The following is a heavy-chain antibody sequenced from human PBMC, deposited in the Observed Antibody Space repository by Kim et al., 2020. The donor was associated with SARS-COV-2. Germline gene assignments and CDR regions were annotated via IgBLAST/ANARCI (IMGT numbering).Heavy chain of an antibody. V-gene: IGHV4-39*01. J-gene: IGHJ4*02. CDR3: ARQQLVLYYYFDY. Sequence: YNPSIKSRVTISVDTSKNQFSLKLSSVTAADTAVYYCARQQLVLYYYFDYWGQGTLVTVSS. D-gene: IGHD6-13*01.